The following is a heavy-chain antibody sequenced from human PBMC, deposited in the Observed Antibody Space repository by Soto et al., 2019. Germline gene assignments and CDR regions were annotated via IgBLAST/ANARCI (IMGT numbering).Heavy chain of an antibody. D-gene: IGHD3-10*01. CDR3: ARGRTGNFYGMDV. J-gene: IGHJ6*02. CDR1: GYTFTDHY. V-gene: IGHV1-2*02. CDR2: INPHSGDT. Sequence: QVQLVQSGAEVQKPGASVKVSYVASGYTFTDHYIHWVRQAPGQGLEWMGWINPHSGDTIYAQKFQGRVTLTRDTSISTAYMELSRLRSDDTAVYYCARGRTGNFYGMDVWGQGTTVTVSS.